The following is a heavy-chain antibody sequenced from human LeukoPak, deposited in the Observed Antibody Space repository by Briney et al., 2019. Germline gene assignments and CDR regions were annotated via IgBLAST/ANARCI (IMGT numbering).Heavy chain of an antibody. J-gene: IGHJ4*02. V-gene: IGHV1-2*02. D-gene: IGHD5-12*01. CDR3: ARVRWLRRLCNFDY. CDR1: GYTFTGYY. Sequence: ASVKVSCKASGYTFTGYYMHWVRQAPGQGLEWMGWINPNSGGTNYAQKFQGRVTMTRDTSISTAYMELSRLRSDDTAVYYCARVRWLRRLCNFDYWGQGTLVTVSS. CDR2: INPNSGGT.